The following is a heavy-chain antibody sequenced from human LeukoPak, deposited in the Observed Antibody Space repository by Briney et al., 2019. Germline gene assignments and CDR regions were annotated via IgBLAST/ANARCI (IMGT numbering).Heavy chain of an antibody. CDR2: INPNSGGT. V-gene: IGHV1-2*02. CDR3: ARGPDGYSYGAPIDY. D-gene: IGHD5-18*01. CDR1: GYTFTGYY. Sequence: GASVKVSCKASGYTFTGYYMHWVRQAPGQGLEWMGWINPNSGGTNYAQKFQGRVTMTRDTSISTAYMELSGLRSDDTAVYYCARGPDGYSYGAPIDYWGQGTLVTVSS. J-gene: IGHJ4*02.